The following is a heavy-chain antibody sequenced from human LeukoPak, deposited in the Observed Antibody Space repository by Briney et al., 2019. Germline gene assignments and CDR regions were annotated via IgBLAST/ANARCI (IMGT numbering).Heavy chain of an antibody. J-gene: IGHJ4*02. Sequence: PSGTLSLTCTVSGGSISNYYWSWIRQPPGKGLEWIGYIYSSGSTNYNPSLKSRVTISVDTSKNQFSLKLSSVTAADTAVYYCARFAYCGGHCWYYFDYWGQGSLVTVSS. CDR2: IYSSGST. D-gene: IGHD2-21*02. V-gene: IGHV4-59*01. CDR1: GGSISNYY. CDR3: ARFAYCGGHCWYYFDY.